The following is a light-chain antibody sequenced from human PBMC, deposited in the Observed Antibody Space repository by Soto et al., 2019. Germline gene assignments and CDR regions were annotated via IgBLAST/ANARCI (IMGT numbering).Light chain of an antibody. J-gene: IGLJ1*01. V-gene: IGLV2-18*01. CDR2: DVN. CDR1: TTDIDNYDS. Sequence: QSVLTQPRSVSGSPGESVTISCTATTTDIDNYDSVSWYQQAPGTAPKLIIYDVNNRPSGAPDRFSGSTSGNTASLTISGLEAEDETDYLCSLYSSNSSLMFGPGKKVTVL. CDR3: SLYSSNSSLM.